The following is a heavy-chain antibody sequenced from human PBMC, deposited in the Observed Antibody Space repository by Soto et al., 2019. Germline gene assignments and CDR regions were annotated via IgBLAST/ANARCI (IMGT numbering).Heavy chain of an antibody. CDR1: GYDFTTYW. D-gene: IGHD3-3*01. CDR2: IDPSDSYT. J-gene: IGHJ4*02. CDR3: ARPREYTIFGVLTPDLAS. V-gene: IGHV5-10-1*01. Sequence: PGESLKISCQTSGYDFTTYWINWVRQVPGKGLEWIGRIDPSDSYTNYNPSFQGHVTISADKSISTAYLQWSSLKASDSAMYYCARPREYTIFGVLTPDLASWGQGTLVTVSS.